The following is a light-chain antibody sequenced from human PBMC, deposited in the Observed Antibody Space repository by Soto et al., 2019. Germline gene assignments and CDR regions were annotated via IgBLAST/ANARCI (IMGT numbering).Light chain of an antibody. V-gene: IGKV1-33*01. CDR2: DAS. Sequence: DMQMTQYPSSLSASVGDRVTITCQASQDISNYLNWYQQKPGKAPKLLIYDASNLETGVPSRFSGSGSGTDFTFTISSLQPEDIATYYCQQYDNLPTLTFGGGTKV. J-gene: IGKJ4*01. CDR3: QQYDNLPTLT. CDR1: QDISNY.